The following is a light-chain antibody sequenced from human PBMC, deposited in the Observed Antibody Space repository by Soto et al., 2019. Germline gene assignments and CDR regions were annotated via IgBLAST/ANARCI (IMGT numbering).Light chain of an antibody. V-gene: IGLV2-14*01. CDR3: CSYTTSNTFV. Sequence: QSVLTQHPSVSGSLGQSITISCSGPSREIGAYNYVSWDQQYPGKAHKLMIYHVTERPSGVSNRFSGSKSGNTASLTISGLQAEDEADYYCCSYTTSNTFVFGTGTKVTVL. J-gene: IGLJ1*01. CDR2: HVT. CDR1: SREIGAYNY.